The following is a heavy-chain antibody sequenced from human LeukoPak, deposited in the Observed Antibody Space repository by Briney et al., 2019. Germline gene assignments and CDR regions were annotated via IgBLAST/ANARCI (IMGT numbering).Heavy chain of an antibody. CDR3: ARDYGDYAGFDY. CDR1: GFTVSSNY. CDR2: IYSGGST. V-gene: IGHV3-53*01. J-gene: IGHJ4*02. D-gene: IGHD4-17*01. Sequence: PGGSLRLSCAASGFTVSSNYMSWIRQAPGKGLEWVSVIYSGGSTYYADSVKGRFTISRDNSKNTLYLQMNSLRAEDTAVYYCARDYGDYAGFDYWGQGTLVTVSS.